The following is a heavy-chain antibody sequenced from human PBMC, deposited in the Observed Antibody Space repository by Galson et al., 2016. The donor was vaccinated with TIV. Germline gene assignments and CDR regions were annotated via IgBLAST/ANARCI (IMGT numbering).Heavy chain of an antibody. CDR1: GYTFTSYG. CDR2: ISAYNGNT. J-gene: IGHJ4*02. D-gene: IGHD2-15*01. Sequence: SVKVSCKASGYTFTSYGISWVRQAPGQGLEWMGWISAYNGNTNYAQKFQGRVAMTTDTSTNTVYMELRSLRSDDTAVYYCAREGGFDFDYWGQGTLVTVSS. CDR3: AREGGFDFDY. V-gene: IGHV1-18*01.